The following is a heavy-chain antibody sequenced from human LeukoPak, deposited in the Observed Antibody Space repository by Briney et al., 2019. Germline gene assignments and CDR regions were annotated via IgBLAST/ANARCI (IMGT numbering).Heavy chain of an antibody. J-gene: IGHJ4*02. D-gene: IGHD3-22*01. CDR3: ARLIAAYYYDSSGYFDY. V-gene: IGHV4-59*01. CDR1: GGSISSYY. Sequence: SETLSLTCTVSGGSISSYYWSWIRQPPGKGLEWIGYIYYSGSTNYNPSLKSRVTISVDTSKNQFSLKLGSVTAADTAVYYCARLIAAYYYDSSGYFDYWGQGTLVTVSS. CDR2: IYYSGST.